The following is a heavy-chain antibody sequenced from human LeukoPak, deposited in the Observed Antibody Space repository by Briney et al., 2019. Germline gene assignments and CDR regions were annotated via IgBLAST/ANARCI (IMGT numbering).Heavy chain of an antibody. V-gene: IGHV3-7*03. CDR2: IKQDGSEK. D-gene: IGHD3-9*01. CDR3: ARTLRYFDWSNFDY. J-gene: IGHJ4*02. Sequence: GGSLRLSCAASGFTFSSYWMSWVRQAPGKGLEWVANIKQDGSEKYYVDSVKGRFTISRDNAKNSLYLQMNSLRAEDTAVYYCARTLRYFDWSNFDYWGQGTLVTVSS. CDR1: GFTFSSYW.